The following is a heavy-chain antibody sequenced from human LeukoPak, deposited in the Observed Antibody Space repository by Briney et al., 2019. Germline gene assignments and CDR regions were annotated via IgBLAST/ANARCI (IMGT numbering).Heavy chain of an antibody. D-gene: IGHD5-18*01. CDR2: IYTSGST. CDR1: GGSISSYH. J-gene: IGHJ4*02. CDR3: ARSSDSYGYPYYFDY. V-gene: IGHV4-4*07. Sequence: PSETLSLTCTVSGGSISSYHWSWLRQPAGKGLEWIGRIYTSGSTNYNPSLKSRVTISVDTSKNQFSLKLSSVTAADTAVYYCARSSDSYGYPYYFDYWGQGTLVTVSS.